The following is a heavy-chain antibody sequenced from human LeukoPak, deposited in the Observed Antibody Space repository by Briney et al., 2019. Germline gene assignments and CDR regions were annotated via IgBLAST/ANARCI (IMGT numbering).Heavy chain of an antibody. V-gene: IGHV3-30-3*02. CDR3: AKLIGRQLGDY. D-gene: IGHD1-26*01. J-gene: IGHJ4*02. CDR1: GFTFSVYT. Sequence: GGSLRLSCAASGFTFSVYTIQWVRQAPGKGLEWVAVISFDGTKQYYADSVKGRFTISRDNSKNTMFLQMNSLGAEDTAVYYCAKLIGRQLGDYWGQGTLVTVSS. CDR2: ISFDGTKQ.